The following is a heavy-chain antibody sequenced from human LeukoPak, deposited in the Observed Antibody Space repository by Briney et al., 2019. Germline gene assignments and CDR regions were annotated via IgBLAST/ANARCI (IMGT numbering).Heavy chain of an antibody. CDR2: LYSGGTT. Sequence: GGSLRLSCAASGFTVSSNYMSWVRQAPGKGLEWVSVLYSGGTTYYADSVKGRFTISRDNSKNTLYLQMNSLRAEDTAVYFCATVSSAAADTNYWGQGTLVTVSS. D-gene: IGHD6-13*01. CDR3: ATVSSAAADTNY. CDR1: GFTVSSNY. J-gene: IGHJ4*02. V-gene: IGHV3-53*01.